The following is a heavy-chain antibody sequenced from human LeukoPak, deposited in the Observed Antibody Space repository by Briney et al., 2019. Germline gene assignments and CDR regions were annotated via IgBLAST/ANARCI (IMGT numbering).Heavy chain of an antibody. CDR3: ARSAYYDYVWGSYLFDY. J-gene: IGHJ4*02. CDR1: GGSISSSSYY. Sequence: PSETLSLTCTVSGGSISSSSYYWGWIRQPPGKGLEWIGSIYYSGSTYYNPSLKSRVTISVDTSKNQFSLKLSSVTAADTAVYYCARSAYYDYVWGSYLFDYWGQGTLVTVSS. V-gene: IGHV4-39*01. D-gene: IGHD3-16*02. CDR2: IYYSGST.